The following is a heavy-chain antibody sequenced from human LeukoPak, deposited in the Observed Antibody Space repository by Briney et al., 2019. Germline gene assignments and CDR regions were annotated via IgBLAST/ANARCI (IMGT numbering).Heavy chain of an antibody. V-gene: IGHV4-34*01. J-gene: IGHJ3*02. CDR2: INHSGST. D-gene: IGHD3-10*01. CDR1: GGSFSGYY. Sequence: SEALSLTCAVYGGSFSGYYWSWIRQPPGKGLEWIGEINHSGSTNYNPSLKSRVTISVDTSKNQFSLKLSSVTAADTAVYYCATRRLWFGELLAVDIWGQGTMVTVPS. CDR3: ATRRLWFGELLAVDI.